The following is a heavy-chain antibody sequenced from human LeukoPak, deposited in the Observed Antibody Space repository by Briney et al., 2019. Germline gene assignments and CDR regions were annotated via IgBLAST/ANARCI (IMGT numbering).Heavy chain of an antibody. CDR2: IRPGGGGT. J-gene: IGHJ4*02. D-gene: IGHD5-12*01. CDR1: GNSN. V-gene: IGHV1-46*01. Sequence: ASVKVSCTASGNSNIHWVRQTPGQGPEWMGLIRPGGGGTSYAQKFQGRVTMTRDRSTSIVYMELSSLRSEDTAVYFCASGGYDWDAYDYWGQGTPVTVSS. CDR3: ASGGYDWDAYDY.